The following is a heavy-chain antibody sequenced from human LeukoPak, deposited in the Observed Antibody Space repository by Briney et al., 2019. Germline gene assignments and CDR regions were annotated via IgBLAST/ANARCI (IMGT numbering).Heavy chain of an antibody. J-gene: IGHJ4*02. Sequence: GGSLRLSCAASGFTFSSYAMSWVRQAPGKGLEWVSAISGSGGSTYYADSVKGRFTISRDNSKNTLFLQMNSLRVEDTALYYCARIAGHDYNYAFDYWGQGTLATVSS. CDR1: GFTFSSYA. V-gene: IGHV3-23*01. CDR3: ARIAGHDYNYAFDY. CDR2: ISGSGGST. D-gene: IGHD3-16*01.